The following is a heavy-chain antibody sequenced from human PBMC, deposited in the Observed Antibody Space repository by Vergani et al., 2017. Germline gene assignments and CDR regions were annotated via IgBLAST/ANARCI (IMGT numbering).Heavy chain of an antibody. CDR2: IYPGDSDT. CDR3: ARWTHFYDSSGYYYKDYYGMDV. V-gene: IGHV5-51*01. J-gene: IGHJ6*02. D-gene: IGHD3-22*01. Sequence: EVQLVQSGAEVKKPGESLKISCKGSGYSFTSYWIGWVRQMPGKGLEWMGIIYPGDSDTRYSPSFQGQVTISADKSISTAYLQWSSLKASDTAMYYCARWTHFYDSSGYYYKDYYGMDVWGQGTTVTVSS. CDR1: GYSFTSYW.